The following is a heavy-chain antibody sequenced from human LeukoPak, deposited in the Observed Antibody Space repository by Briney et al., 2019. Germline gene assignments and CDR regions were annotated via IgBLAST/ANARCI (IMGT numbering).Heavy chain of an antibody. CDR3: ARGNDYGDYGDY. CDR1: GYTFTSYD. CDR2: MNPNSGNT. V-gene: IGHV1-8*01. J-gene: IGHJ4*02. D-gene: IGHD4-17*01. Sequence: ALVKVSCKASGYTFTSYDINWVRQATGQGLEWMGWMNPNSGNTGYAQKFQGRVTMTRNTSISTAYMELSSLRSEDTAVYYCARGNDYGDYGDYWGQGTLVTVSS.